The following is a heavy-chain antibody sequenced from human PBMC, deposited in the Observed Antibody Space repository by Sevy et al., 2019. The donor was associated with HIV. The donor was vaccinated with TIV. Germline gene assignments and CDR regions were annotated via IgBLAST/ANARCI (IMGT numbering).Heavy chain of an antibody. CDR2: ISRSSSTI. CDR3: ARVDWTTVTTGGAFDI. D-gene: IGHD4-17*01. Sequence: GGSLRLSCGASGFTFSSYSMNWVHQAPGKGLEWLSYISRSSSTIYYADSVKGRVTISRDNAKNSLSLQMNSLRDEDTAVYYCARVDWTTVTTGGAFDIWGQGTMVTVSS. J-gene: IGHJ3*02. CDR1: GFTFSSYS. V-gene: IGHV3-48*02.